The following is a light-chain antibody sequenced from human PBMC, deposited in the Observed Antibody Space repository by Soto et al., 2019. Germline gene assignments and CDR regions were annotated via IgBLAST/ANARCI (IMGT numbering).Light chain of an antibody. Sequence: QSVLTQPASVSGSPGQSITISCTGTSSDVGGYNYVSWYQQHPGKAPKLMIYDVSNRPSGVSNRFSGSKSGNTASLTISGLQAEDEADYYCSSYTSLRTRVFGGGTKLTVL. J-gene: IGLJ2*01. CDR3: SSYTSLRTRV. CDR2: DVS. V-gene: IGLV2-14*01. CDR1: SSDVGGYNY.